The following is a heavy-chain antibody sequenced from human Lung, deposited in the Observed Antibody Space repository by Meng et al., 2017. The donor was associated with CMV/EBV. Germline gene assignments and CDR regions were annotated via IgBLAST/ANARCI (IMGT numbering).Heavy chain of an antibody. CDR1: GYTFTSYG. CDR2: ISAYNGNT. CDR3: ARGIVIAVAGTGVDY. D-gene: IGHD6-19*01. J-gene: IGHJ4*02. V-gene: IGHV1-18*01. Sequence: SXXVSXXASGYTFTSYGISWVRQAPGQGLEWTGWISAYNGNTNYAQKLQGRVTMTTDTSTSTAYMELRSLRSDDTAVYYCARGIVIAVAGTGVDYWGQGTLVTVSS.